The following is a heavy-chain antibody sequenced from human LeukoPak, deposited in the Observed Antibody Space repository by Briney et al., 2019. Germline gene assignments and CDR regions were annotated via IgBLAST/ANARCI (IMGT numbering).Heavy chain of an antibody. CDR1: GFTFRSYG. CDR2: IWYDGSKK. J-gene: IGHJ4*02. Sequence: PGGSLRLSCGATGFTFRSYGMHWVRQAPGKGLEWVAVIWYDGSKKYYADSVKGRFTISRDNSKNTLYLQMNSLRAEDTAVYYCARGLYDSSGYLDYWGQGTLVTVSS. V-gene: IGHV3-33*01. CDR3: ARGLYDSSGYLDY. D-gene: IGHD3-22*01.